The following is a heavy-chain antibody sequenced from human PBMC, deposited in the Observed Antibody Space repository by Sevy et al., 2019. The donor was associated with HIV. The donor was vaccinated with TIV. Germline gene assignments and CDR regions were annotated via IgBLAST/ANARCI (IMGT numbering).Heavy chain of an antibody. CDR1: GFTFSDYY. J-gene: IGHJ4*02. CDR3: VPSGGYGEVYFDY. CDR2: ISSSSSYT. D-gene: IGHD1-26*01. Sequence: GGSLRLSCAASGFTFSDYYMSWIRQAPGKGLEWVSYISSSSSYTNYADSVKGRFTISSGNAKNLLYLQMNSLGAEDTAVYYCVPSGGYGEVYFDYWGQGTLVTVSS. V-gene: IGHV3-11*06.